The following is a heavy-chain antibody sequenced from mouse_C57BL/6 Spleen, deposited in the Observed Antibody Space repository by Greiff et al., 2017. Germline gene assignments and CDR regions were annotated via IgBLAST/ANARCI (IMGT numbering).Heavy chain of an antibody. Sequence: QVQLKQSGAELVKPGASVKISCKASGYAFRSYWMNWVKQRPGMGLEWIGQIYPGDGDTKYNGKFKGKATLTADKSSSTAYMQLSSLTSEDSAVYSCARWYTVNHFDYWGQGTTLTVSS. V-gene: IGHV1-80*01. J-gene: IGHJ2*01. CDR2: IYPGDGDT. CDR1: GYAFRSYW. CDR3: ARWYTVNHFDY. D-gene: IGHD1-1*01.